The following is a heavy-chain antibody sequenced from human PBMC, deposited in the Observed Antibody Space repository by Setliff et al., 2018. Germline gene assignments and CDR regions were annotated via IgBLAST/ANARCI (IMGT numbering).Heavy chain of an antibody. V-gene: IGHV3-7*01. J-gene: IGHJ3*02. Sequence: GGSLRLSCAASGFTFSSYSMNWVRQAPGKGLEWVANIKQDGSDKYYVDSVKGRFTISRDNAKNSLYLQLNSLGAEDTAVYYCARSPANGGHDAFDIWGQGTMVTVSS. CDR2: IKQDGSDK. D-gene: IGHD6-25*01. CDR1: GFTFSSYS. CDR3: ARSPANGGHDAFDI.